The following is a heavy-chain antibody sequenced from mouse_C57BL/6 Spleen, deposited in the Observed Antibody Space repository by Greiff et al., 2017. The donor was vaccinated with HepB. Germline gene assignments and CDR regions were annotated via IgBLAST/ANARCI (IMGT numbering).Heavy chain of an antibody. V-gene: IGHV1-69*01. CDR1: GYTFTSYW. CDR3: ARYHCDCSYYAMDY. Sequence: VQLQQPGPELVMPGASVKLSCKASGYTFTSYWMHWVKQRPGQGLEWIGEIDPSDSYTNYNQKFKGKSTLTVDKSSSTAYMQLSSLTSEDSAVYYCARYHCDCSYYAMDYWGQGTSVTVSS. J-gene: IGHJ4*01. D-gene: IGHD2-1*01. CDR2: IDPSDSYT.